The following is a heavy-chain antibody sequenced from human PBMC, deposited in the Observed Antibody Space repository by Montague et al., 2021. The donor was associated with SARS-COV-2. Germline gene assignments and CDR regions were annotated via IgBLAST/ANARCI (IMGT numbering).Heavy chain of an antibody. D-gene: IGHD5-18*01. Sequence: SLRLSCAASGFTFSSYAMSWVRQAPGKGLEWVSAISGSGGSTYYADSVKGRFTISRDNSKNTLYLQMNSLRAEDTVVYYCAKDTIIQLWLRGHFDYWGQGTLVTVSS. CDR2: ISGSGGST. V-gene: IGHV3-23*01. CDR3: AKDTIIQLWLRGHFDY. CDR1: GFTFSSYA. J-gene: IGHJ4*02.